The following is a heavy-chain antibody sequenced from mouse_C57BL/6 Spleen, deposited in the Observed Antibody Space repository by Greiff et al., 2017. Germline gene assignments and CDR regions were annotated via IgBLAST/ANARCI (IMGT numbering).Heavy chain of an antibody. Sequence: QVQLQQPGAELVRPGTSVKLSCKASGYTFTSYWMHWVKQRPGQGLEWIGVIDPSDSYTNYNQKFTGKATLSVDTSSSTAYMQLSSLTSEDSAVYFCARQELRGFDYWGQGTTLTVSS. J-gene: IGHJ2*01. CDR2: IDPSDSYT. CDR3: ARQELRGFDY. D-gene: IGHD1-1*01. V-gene: IGHV1-59*01. CDR1: GYTFTSYW.